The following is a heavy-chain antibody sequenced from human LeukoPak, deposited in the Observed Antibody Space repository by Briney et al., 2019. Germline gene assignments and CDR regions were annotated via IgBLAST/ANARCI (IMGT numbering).Heavy chain of an antibody. V-gene: IGHV3-53*01. CDR2: IYSDNT. CDR3: ARRAGAYSHPYDY. CDR1: GFTVSSNS. Sequence: PGGSLRLSCTVSGFTVSSNSMSWLRQAPGKGLEWVSFIYSDNTHYLDSVKGRFTISRDNSKNTLYLQLNSLRAEDTAVYYCARRAGAYSHPYDYWGQGTLVTVSS. D-gene: IGHD4/OR15-4a*01. J-gene: IGHJ4*02.